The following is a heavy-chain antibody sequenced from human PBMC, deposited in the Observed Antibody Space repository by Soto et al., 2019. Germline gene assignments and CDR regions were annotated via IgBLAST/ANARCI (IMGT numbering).Heavy chain of an antibody. CDR2: IYYSWST. CDR3: ARHAPSYYDFWNLRVGDYYYYGMDV. CDR1: GGSISSSSYY. J-gene: IGHJ6*02. V-gene: IGHV4-39*01. D-gene: IGHD3-3*01. Sequence: QLQLQESGPGLVKPSETLSLTCTVSGGSISSSSYYWGWIRQPPGKGLEWIGSIYYSWSTYYNPSLKSRVTISLDTSKNQCSLELSSVTAADTAVYYCARHAPSYYDFWNLRVGDYYYYGMDVWGQGTTVTVSS.